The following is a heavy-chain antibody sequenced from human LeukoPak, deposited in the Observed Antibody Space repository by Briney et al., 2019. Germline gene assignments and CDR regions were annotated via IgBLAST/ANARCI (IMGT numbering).Heavy chain of an antibody. CDR3: ARDGQAFNSNWDYFEY. Sequence: PGGSLRLSCVASGFTFDTFAMSWVRLAPGKGLEWVSGIGNTETYYADSVKGRFTISRDNSKSTIYLYMNNLRAEDTALYYCARDGQAFNSNWDYFEYWGQGTPVTVSS. D-gene: IGHD7-27*01. CDR1: GFTFDTFA. V-gene: IGHV3-23*01. CDR2: IGNTET. J-gene: IGHJ4*02.